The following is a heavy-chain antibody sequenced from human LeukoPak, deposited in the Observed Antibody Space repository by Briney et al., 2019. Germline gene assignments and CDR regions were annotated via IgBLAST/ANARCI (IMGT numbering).Heavy chain of an antibody. V-gene: IGHV1-2*02. J-gene: IGHJ5*02. CDR2: INPNSGGT. D-gene: IGHD6-19*01. CDR1: GYTFTGYY. CDR3: ARDEGGIAVAGTFSWFDP. Sequence: GASVKVSCKASGYTFTGYYMHWVRQAPGQGLEWMEWINPNSGGTNYAQKFQGRVTMTRDTSISTAYMELSRLRSDDTAVYYCARDEGGIAVAGTFSWFDPWGQGTLVTVSS.